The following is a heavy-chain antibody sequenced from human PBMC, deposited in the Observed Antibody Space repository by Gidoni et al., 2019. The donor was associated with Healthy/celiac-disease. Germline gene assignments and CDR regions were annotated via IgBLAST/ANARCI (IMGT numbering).Heavy chain of an antibody. V-gene: IGHV1-69*01. CDR3: ARDSRSIAAHPDFGY. J-gene: IGHJ4*02. D-gene: IGHD6-6*01. CDR2: FIPIFGTA. CDR1: GGTFISYA. Sequence: QVQLVQSGAVVKKPGSSVKVSCKASGGTFISYAIRWVLQAPGQGLEWMGGFIPIFGTANYAQKFQGRVTITADESTSTAYMELSSLRSEDTAVYYCARDSRSIAAHPDFGYWGQGTLVTVSS.